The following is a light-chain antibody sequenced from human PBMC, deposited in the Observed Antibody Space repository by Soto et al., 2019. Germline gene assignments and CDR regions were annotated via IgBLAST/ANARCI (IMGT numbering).Light chain of an antibody. J-gene: IGKJ1*01. Sequence: EVVLTQSPATLSLSPGERATLSCRASESVRTSLAGYQQKPGRSPSLLIFGASTRATGLPARLSGSGSEEEFSLTLSSLQSEDFAVYYCKQYGDWPRTFRQGTKLQFK. CDR2: GAS. CDR1: ESVRTS. CDR3: KQYGDWPRT. V-gene: IGKV3-15*01.